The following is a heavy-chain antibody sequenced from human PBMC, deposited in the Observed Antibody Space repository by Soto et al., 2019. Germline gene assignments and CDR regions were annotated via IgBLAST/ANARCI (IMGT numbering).Heavy chain of an antibody. D-gene: IGHD6-19*01. V-gene: IGHV3-30*18. CDR2: ISYDGSNK. CDR1: GFTFSSYG. J-gene: IGHJ6*02. CDR3: AKDAIAVAESYYGMDV. Sequence: GGSLRLSCAASGFTFSSYGMHWVRQAPGKGLEWVAVISYDGSNKYYADSVKGRFTISRDNSKNTLYLQMNSLRAEDTAVYYCAKDAIAVAESYYGMDVWGQGTTVTVSS.